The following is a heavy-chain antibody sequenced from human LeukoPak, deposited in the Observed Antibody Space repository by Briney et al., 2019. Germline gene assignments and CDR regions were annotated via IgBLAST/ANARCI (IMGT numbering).Heavy chain of an antibody. V-gene: IGHV3-30*04. D-gene: IGHD6-19*01. CDR1: GFTFSSYA. J-gene: IGHJ4*02. Sequence: PGRSLRLSCAASGFTFSSYAMHWVRQAPGKGLEWVAVISYDGSNKYYADSVKGRFTISRDNSKNTLYLQMNSLRSDDTAVYYCARDPIRMTSGWYPGGCDYWGQGTLVTVSS. CDR3: ARDPIRMTSGWYPGGCDY. CDR2: ISYDGSNK.